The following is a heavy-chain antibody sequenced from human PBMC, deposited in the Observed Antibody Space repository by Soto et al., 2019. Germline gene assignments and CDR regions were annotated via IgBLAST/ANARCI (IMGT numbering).Heavy chain of an antibody. D-gene: IGHD1-26*01. J-gene: IGHJ4*02. CDR1: GFTFSSYW. CDR2: INSDGGST. CDR3: VRGASLNFDY. V-gene: IGHV3-74*01. Sequence: GGSLRLSCAASGFTFSSYWMHWVRQAPGKGLVWVSRINSDGGSTGYADSVKGRFTISRDNAKNSLYLQMNSLRAEDTAFYYCVRGASLNFDYWGQGTLVTVSS.